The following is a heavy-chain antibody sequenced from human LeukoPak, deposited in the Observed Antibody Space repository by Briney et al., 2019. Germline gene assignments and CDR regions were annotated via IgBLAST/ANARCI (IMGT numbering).Heavy chain of an antibody. D-gene: IGHD5-18*01. Sequence: SETLSLTCTVSGGSISSYYWSWIRQPPGKGLEWIGYIYYSGSTNYNPSLKSRVTISVDTSKNQFSLKLSSVTAADTAVYYCARRWIQLWSPTIFNWFDPWGQGTLVTVSS. V-gene: IGHV4-59*01. J-gene: IGHJ5*02. CDR1: GGSISSYY. CDR2: IYYSGST. CDR3: ARRWIQLWSPTIFNWFDP.